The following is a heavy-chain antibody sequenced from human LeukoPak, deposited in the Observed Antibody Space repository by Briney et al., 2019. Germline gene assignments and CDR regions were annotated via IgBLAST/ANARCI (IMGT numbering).Heavy chain of an antibody. CDR3: ARSLHTDLDY. CDR1: GGSISSYY. D-gene: IGHD5-18*01. Sequence: SETLSLTCTVSGGSISSYYWSWLRQPPGKGLEWIGYIYYSGSTNYNPSLKSRVTISVDTSKNQFSLKLSSVTAADTAVYYCARSLHTDLDYWGQGTLVTVSS. CDR2: IYYSGST. V-gene: IGHV4-59*01. J-gene: IGHJ4*02.